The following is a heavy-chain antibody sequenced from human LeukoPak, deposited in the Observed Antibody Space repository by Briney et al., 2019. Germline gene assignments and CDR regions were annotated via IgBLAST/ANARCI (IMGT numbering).Heavy chain of an antibody. J-gene: IGHJ3*02. CDR3: ARGRMGASSGYRSAFDI. CDR1: GFPFSSYS. V-gene: IGHV3-64*01. CDR2: ISRSGGNT. D-gene: IGHD3-22*01. Sequence: GGSLRLSCAASGFPFSSYSMHWVRQAPGKGLEYVSAISRSGGNTYYANSVKGRFTISIDNSKNTLYLQMGSLRAEDMAVYYCARGRMGASSGYRSAFDIWGQGTMVTVSS.